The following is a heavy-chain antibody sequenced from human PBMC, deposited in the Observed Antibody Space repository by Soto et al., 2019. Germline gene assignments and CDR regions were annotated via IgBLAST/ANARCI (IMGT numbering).Heavy chain of an antibody. Sequence: PGGSLRLSCVASGFTLSGYAMGWVRQAPGRGLEWVSFISGSDSSTSYADSVKGRSTISRDNSKNTVFLQMNSLRAEDTALYYCAKFDAYFYYGMDVWGQGTPVTVSS. CDR2: ISGSDSST. V-gene: IGHV3-23*01. J-gene: IGHJ6*02. CDR1: GFTLSGYA. CDR3: AKFDAYFYYGMDV.